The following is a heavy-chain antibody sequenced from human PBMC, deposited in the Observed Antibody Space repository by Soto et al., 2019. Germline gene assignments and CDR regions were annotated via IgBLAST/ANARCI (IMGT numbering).Heavy chain of an antibody. CDR1: GGSFSNYY. V-gene: IGHV4-34*01. CDR2: INHSGRA. J-gene: IGHJ6*02. Sequence: SETLSLTCAVYGGSFSNYYWTWIRQPPGKGLGRIGEINHSGRANYNPSLKSRVTISEDTSKNQFSLKLSSVTAADAAVYYCARARLRFLEWSYSAKGRFQYNGMDVWGQGTTVTVSS. CDR3: ARARLRFLEWSYSAKGRFQYNGMDV. D-gene: IGHD3-3*01.